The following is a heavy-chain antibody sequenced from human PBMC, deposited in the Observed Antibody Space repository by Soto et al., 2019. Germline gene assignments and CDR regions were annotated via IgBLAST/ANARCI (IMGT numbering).Heavy chain of an antibody. CDR1: GYRFSTSG. J-gene: IGHJ5*02. V-gene: IGHV1-3*01. CDR3: ARDSQRVQIPSTGWFDP. CDR2: INAADGDT. Sequence: QVQLVQSGAELKKPGASVKISCETSGYRFSTSGIHWLRQAPGQSLEWMGWINAADGDTKYSQKFQGRVTLSRGTSASTAYMELSSLTSEDTSIYYCARDSQRVQIPSTGWFDPWGQGTVVTVSS. D-gene: IGHD2-2*01.